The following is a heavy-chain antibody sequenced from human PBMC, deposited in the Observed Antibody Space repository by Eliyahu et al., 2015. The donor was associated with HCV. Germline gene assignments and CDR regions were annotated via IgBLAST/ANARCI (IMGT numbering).Heavy chain of an antibody. CDR3: AKTLEYSIRLGYFDY. CDR2: ISGSGGST. CDR1: GFXFSSYA. V-gene: IGHV3-23*01. D-gene: IGHD6-6*01. Sequence: EVQLLESGGGLVQPGGSLRLSCAASGFXFSSYAMSWXRQAPGKGLEWVSAISGSGGSTYYADSVKGRFTISRDNSKNTLYLQMNSLRAEDTAVYYCAKTLEYSIRLGYFDYWGQGTLVTVSS. J-gene: IGHJ4*02.